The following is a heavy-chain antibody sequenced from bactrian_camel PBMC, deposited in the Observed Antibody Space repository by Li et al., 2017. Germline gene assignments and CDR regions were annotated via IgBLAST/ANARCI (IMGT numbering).Heavy chain of an antibody. J-gene: IGHJ6*01. CDR2: IYPNTNTR. CDR3: AAVAEGRTVEGGGSLWTLFDSGY. CDR1: GHTLKESC. Sequence: HVQLVESGGGSVQTGGSLTLSCGDSGHTLKESCMAWFHQAPGKEREGVAYIYPNTNTRYYTDSVKGRFTISQDNTKKTLYLQMDSLEPEDTGMYYCAAVAEGRTVEGGGSLWTLFDSGYWGQGTQVTVS. D-gene: IGHD7*01. V-gene: IGHV3-2*01.